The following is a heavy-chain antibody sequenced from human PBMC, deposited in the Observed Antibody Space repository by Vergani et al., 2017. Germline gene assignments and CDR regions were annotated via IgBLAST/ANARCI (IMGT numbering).Heavy chain of an antibody. V-gene: IGHV3-30*03. Sequence: QVQLVESGGGVVQPGRSLRLSCAASGFTFNSYGMHWVRQAPGKGLEWVAVISYDGTNEYYPDLVKGRFTISRDIAKNTLYLQVRSLRLEDTGVYHCVGVRGLCAGGRCYTEAWYYWGQVTPVTVSS. CDR2: ISYDGTNE. D-gene: IGHD2-2*02. CDR1: GFTFNSYG. CDR3: VGVRGLCAGGRCYTEAWYY. J-gene: IGHJ4*02.